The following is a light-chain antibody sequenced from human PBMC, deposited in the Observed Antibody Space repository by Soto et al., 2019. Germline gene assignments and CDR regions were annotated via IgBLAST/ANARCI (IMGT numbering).Light chain of an antibody. CDR3: ATWDDSLNGFYV. V-gene: IGLV1-47*02. J-gene: IGLJ1*01. CDR1: TSNIAVNS. CDR2: SNN. Sequence: QCGLTYLRSGPRSPGQGGTISCSATTSNIAVNSLYWYQQLPGTAPKRLIFSNNLRPSGVPDRFSGSTSGTSASLAISGLRSDDEADYFCATWDDSLNGFYVFGTGTKVTV.